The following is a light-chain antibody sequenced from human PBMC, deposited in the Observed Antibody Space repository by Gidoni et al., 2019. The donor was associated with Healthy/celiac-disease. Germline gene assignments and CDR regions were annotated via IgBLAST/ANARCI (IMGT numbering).Light chain of an antibody. CDR2: KAS. Sequence: DIQMAQSPSTLSASVGDRVTITCRASQSIRSWLAWYQQKPGKAPKLLIYKASSLASGVPARFSGSGSGTEFTLTISSLQPDDFAIYYCQQYNSYSYTFGQGTKLEIK. V-gene: IGKV1-5*03. CDR3: QQYNSYSYT. CDR1: QSIRSW. J-gene: IGKJ2*01.